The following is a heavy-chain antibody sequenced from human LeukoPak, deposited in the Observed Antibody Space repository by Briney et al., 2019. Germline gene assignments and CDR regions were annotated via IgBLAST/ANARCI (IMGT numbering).Heavy chain of an antibody. D-gene: IGHD1-26*01. CDR3: ASGEGHDAFDI. Sequence: SETLSLTCTVSGGSISNYYWSWIRQPPGKGLEWIGYIYYSGSTYYNPSLKSRVTISVDTSKNQFSLKLSSVTAADTAVYYCASGEGHDAFDIWGQGTMVTVSS. CDR1: GGSISNYY. J-gene: IGHJ3*02. V-gene: IGHV4-59*06. CDR2: IYYSGST.